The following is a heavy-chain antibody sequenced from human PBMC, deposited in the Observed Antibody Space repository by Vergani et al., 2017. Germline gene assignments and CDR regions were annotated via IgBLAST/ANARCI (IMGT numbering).Heavy chain of an antibody. J-gene: IGHJ4*02. CDR1: GGSFSGYY. Sequence: QVQLQQWGAGLLKPSETLSLTCAVYGGSFSGYYWSCIRQPPGKGLEWIGEINHSGSTNYNPSLKSRVTIPVDTSKNQFYLKLSSLTAAETAVYYSARPIRISPSENVGATSGPFDYWGQGTLVTVSS. D-gene: IGHD1-26*01. CDR2: INHSGST. CDR3: ARPIRISPSENVGATSGPFDY. V-gene: IGHV4-34*01.